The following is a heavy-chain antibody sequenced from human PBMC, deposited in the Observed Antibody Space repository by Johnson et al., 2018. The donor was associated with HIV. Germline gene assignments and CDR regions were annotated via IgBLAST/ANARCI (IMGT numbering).Heavy chain of an antibody. CDR2: INSDGSST. Sequence: EVQLVESGGGLVKPGGSLRLSCAASGFTFSDYYMSWIRQAPGKGLEWVSRINSDGSSTNYAYSVKGRFTISRDNAKNTLYLQMNSLRAEDTAVYYCARGVAMIVFWGQGTMVTVSS. CDR1: GFTFSDYY. V-gene: IGHV3-74*02. D-gene: IGHD3-22*01. CDR3: ARGVAMIVF. J-gene: IGHJ3*01.